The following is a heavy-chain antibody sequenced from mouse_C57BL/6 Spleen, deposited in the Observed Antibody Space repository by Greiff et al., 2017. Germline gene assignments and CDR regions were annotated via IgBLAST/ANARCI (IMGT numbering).Heavy chain of an antibody. J-gene: IGHJ3*01. V-gene: IGHV1-61*01. CDR3: ARMKSFFSYYPFAY. CDR1: GYTFTSYW. CDR2: IYPSDSET. Sequence: QVQLKQPGAELVRPGSSVKLSCKASGYTFTSYWMDWVKQRPGQGLEWIGNIYPSDSETHYNQKFKDKATLTVDKSSSTAYMQLSSLTSEDSAVYYCARMKSFFSYYPFAYWGQGTLVTVSA. D-gene: IGHD2-10*01.